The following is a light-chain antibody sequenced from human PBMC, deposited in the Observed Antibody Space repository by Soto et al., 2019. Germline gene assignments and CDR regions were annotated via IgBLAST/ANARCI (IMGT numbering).Light chain of an antibody. CDR2: YDS. J-gene: IGLJ3*02. CDR3: QVCGSIRDHPV. CDR1: TIGRKG. V-gene: IGLV3-21*04. Sequence: SYELTQSPSVSVAPGETARITCEENTIGRKGVHWYQQKLGQAPVLVIYYDSDRPSGIPERFSGSKSGNTATLTISSVEAGDEADYHCQVCGSIRDHPVFGGGTKLTVL.